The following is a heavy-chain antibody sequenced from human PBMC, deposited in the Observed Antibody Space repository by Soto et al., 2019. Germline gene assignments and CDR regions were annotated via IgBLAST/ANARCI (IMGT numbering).Heavy chain of an antibody. V-gene: IGHV4-30-4*01. CDR1: GDSISSGDYY. J-gene: IGHJ4*02. Sequence: QVYLQESGPGLVKPSQTLSLTCTVSGDSISSGDYYWSWIRQPPGKGLEWIGYIFYTGSTYYNPFLRSRVSISVDTSKNQFSLKVNSVVAADTAVYYCARGTGTMAPAVVMDWGQGTLITVSS. CDR2: IFYTGST. CDR3: ARGTGTMAPAVVMD. D-gene: IGHD3-10*01.